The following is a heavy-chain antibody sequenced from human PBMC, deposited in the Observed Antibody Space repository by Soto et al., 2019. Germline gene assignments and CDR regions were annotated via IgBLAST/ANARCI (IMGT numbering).Heavy chain of an antibody. V-gene: IGHV4-34*01. J-gene: IGHJ4*02. CDR2: ISQSGNT. CDR3: ARAPKVSGSSQTRPDF. CDR1: GGSISSYY. D-gene: IGHD6-6*01. Sequence: SETLSLTCTVAGGSISSYYWSWIRQPPGKGLEWIGEISQSGNTNYSPSLKSRVSISIDTSKKQFSLNLASVSAADTAVYYCARAPKVSGSSQTRPDFWGQGTLVTVSS.